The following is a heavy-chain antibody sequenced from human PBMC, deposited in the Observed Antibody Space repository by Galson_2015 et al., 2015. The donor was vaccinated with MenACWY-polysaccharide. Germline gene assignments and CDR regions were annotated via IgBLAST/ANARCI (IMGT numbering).Heavy chain of an antibody. CDR1: GYTFTSYD. Sequence: SVKVSCKASGYTFTSYDINWVRQATGQGLEWMGWMNPNSGNTGYAQKFQGRVTMTRNTSISTAYMELSSLRSEDTAVYYCARTVRRRALRSYCYYMDVGGKGTTVTVSS. D-gene: IGHD5-12*01. CDR2: MNPNSGNT. J-gene: IGHJ6*03. CDR3: ARTVRRRALRSYCYYMDV. V-gene: IGHV1-8*01.